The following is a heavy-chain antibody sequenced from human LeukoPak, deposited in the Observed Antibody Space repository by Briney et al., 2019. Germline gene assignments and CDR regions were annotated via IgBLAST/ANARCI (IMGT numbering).Heavy chain of an antibody. D-gene: IGHD6-13*01. Sequence: PGGSLRLSCEASGFTFSTYWMSWVRQAPGKGLEWVANIKQDGSEKYYVDSVKGRFTISRDNAKNSLYLQVNSLRAEDTAMYYCARDSAGNDYWGQGTLVTVSS. CDR3: ARDSAGNDY. V-gene: IGHV3-7*01. CDR1: GFTFSTYW. CDR2: IKQDGSEK. J-gene: IGHJ4*02.